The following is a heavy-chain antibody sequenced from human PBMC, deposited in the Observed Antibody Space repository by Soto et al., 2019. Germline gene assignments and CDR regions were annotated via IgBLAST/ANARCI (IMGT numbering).Heavy chain of an antibody. CDR3: ARGPGVPAAAPYYYYYGMDV. D-gene: IGHD2-2*01. CDR1: GGSFSGYY. J-gene: IGHJ6*02. CDR2: INHSGST. Sequence: PSETLSLTCAVYGGSFSGYYWSWIRQPPGKGLEWIGEINHSGSTNYNPSLKSRVTISVDTSKNQFSLKLSSVTAADTAVYYCARGPGVPAAAPYYYYYGMDVWGQGTTVTVSS. V-gene: IGHV4-34*01.